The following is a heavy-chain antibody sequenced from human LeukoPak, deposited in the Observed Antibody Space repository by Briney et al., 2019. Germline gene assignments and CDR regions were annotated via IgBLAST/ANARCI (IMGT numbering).Heavy chain of an antibody. CDR1: GGSISSYY. V-gene: IGHV4-4*07. D-gene: IGHD2-21*02. Sequence: SETLSLTCTVSGGSISSYYWSWIRQPAGKGLEWIGRIYTSGSTNYNPSLKSRVTMSVDTSKNQFSLKLSSVTAADTAVYYCARVRGDYLVGYNYYYMDVWGKGTTVTVSS. CDR2: IYTSGST. CDR3: ARVRGDYLVGYNYYYMDV. J-gene: IGHJ6*03.